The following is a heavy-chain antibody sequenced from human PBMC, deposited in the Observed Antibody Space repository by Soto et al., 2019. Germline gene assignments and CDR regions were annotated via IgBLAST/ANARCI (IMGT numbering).Heavy chain of an antibody. CDR2: IYWDDDE. CDR1: GFSLSNSGVG. J-gene: IGHJ6*02. CDR3: THKGGRGAGMDV. V-gene: IGHV2-5*02. D-gene: IGHD2-15*01. Sequence: QITVKESGPTLVKPTQTLTLTCTFSGFSLSNSGVGVAWIRQPPGKALEWLALIYWDDDERYRPSLRSRLTITKDTSKNQVVLTMTNVDPVDTATYFWTHKGGRGAGMDVWGQGTTVTVSS.